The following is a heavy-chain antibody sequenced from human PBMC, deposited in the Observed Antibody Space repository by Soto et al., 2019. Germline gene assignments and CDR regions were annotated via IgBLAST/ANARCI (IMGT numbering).Heavy chain of an antibody. CDR2: ISYDGSNK. CDR3: AKGGGMDV. J-gene: IGHJ6*02. Sequence: QVQLVESGGGVVQPGRSLRLSCAASGFTFSSYGVHWVRQAPGKGLEWVAVISYDGSNKYYADSVKGRFTISRDNSKNTLYLQMNSLRAEDTAVYYCAKGGGMDVWGQGTTVTVSS. V-gene: IGHV3-30*18. CDR1: GFTFSSYG.